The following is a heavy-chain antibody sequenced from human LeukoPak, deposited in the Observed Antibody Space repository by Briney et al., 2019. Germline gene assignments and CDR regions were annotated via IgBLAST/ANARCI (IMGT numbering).Heavy chain of an antibody. CDR1: GYSFTSYW. Sequence: GESLKISCKGSGYSFTSYWIGWVRQMPGKGLEWMGIIYPGDSDTRYGPSFQGQVTISADKSISTAYLQWSSLKASDTAMYYCARQYCGGDCYYHDAFDIWGQGTMVTVSS. CDR3: ARQYCGGDCYYHDAFDI. D-gene: IGHD2-21*02. J-gene: IGHJ3*02. CDR2: IYPGDSDT. V-gene: IGHV5-51*01.